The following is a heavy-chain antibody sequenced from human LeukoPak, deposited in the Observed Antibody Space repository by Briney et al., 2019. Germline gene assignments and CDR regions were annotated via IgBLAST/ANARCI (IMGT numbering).Heavy chain of an antibody. CDR3: AKSARAIQLWLLDY. J-gene: IGHJ4*02. CDR2: ISYDGSNK. Sequence: PGGSLRLSCAASGFTFSTYGMHWVRQGPGTGLEWVAVISYDGSNKYYADSVKGRFTISRDNPKNTLYLQMNSLRAEDTAVYYCAKSARAIQLWLLDYWGQGTLVTVSS. CDR1: GFTFSTYG. V-gene: IGHV3-30*18. D-gene: IGHD5-18*01.